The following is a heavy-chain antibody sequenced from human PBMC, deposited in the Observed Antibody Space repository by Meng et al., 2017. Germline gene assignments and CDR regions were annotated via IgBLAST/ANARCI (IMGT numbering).Heavy chain of an antibody. V-gene: IGHV3-48*03. CDR3: ARDHYNLLDP. CDR1: GFTFSSYE. J-gene: IGHJ5*02. Sequence: GGSLRLSCAASGFTFSSYEMNWVRQAPGKGLEWVSYISSSGSTIYYADSVKGRFTISRDNAKNSLYLQMNSLRAEDTALYYCARDHYNLLDPWGQGTRVTVSS. CDR2: ISSSGSTI.